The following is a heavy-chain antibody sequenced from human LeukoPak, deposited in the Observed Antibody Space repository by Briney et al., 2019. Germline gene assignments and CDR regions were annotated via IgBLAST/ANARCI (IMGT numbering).Heavy chain of an antibody. CDR1: GYTFTSYD. CDR3: ARALREYSSSRAGFDY. J-gene: IGHJ4*02. V-gene: IGHV1-8*03. Sequence: GASVKVSCKASGYTFTSYDINWVRQATGQGLEWMGWMNPNSGNTGYAQKFQGRVTITADESTSTAYMELSSLRSEDTAVYYCARALREYSSSRAGFDYWGQGTLVTISS. CDR2: MNPNSGNT. D-gene: IGHD6-6*01.